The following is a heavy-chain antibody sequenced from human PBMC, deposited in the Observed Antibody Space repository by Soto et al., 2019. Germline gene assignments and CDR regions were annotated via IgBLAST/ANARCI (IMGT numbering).Heavy chain of an antibody. J-gene: IGHJ4*02. D-gene: IGHD6-19*01. CDR2: ISGSSRYT. CDR1: GFNFSDHY. Sequence: QVQLVESGGGLVKPGGSLRLSCAASGFNFSDHYMNWIRQAPGKGLEWVSYISGSSRYTNFADSVKGRFTISRDNAKNSLYRQMNSLRAEDTAVYYCARHTSGWHYYDYWGQGTPVTVSS. CDR3: ARHTSGWHYYDY. V-gene: IGHV3-11*06.